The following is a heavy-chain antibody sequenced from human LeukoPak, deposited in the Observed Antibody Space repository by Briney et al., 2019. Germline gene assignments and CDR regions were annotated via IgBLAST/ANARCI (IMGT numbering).Heavy chain of an antibody. J-gene: IGHJ4*02. CDR1: GDSVSSNSAA. CDR3: ARDSDYDYVWGSCRPPPYDY. Sequence: SQTLSLTCAISGDSVSSNSAAWNWIRQSPSRGLEWLGRTYYRSKWYNDYAVSVKSRITINPDTSKNQFSLQLNSVTPEDTAVYYCARDSDYDYVWGSCRPPPYDYWGQGTLVTVSS. CDR2: TYYRSKWYN. V-gene: IGHV6-1*01. D-gene: IGHD3-16*02.